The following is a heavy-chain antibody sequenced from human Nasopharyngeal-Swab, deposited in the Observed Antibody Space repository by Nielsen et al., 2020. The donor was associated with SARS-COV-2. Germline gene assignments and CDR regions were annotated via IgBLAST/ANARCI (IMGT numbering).Heavy chain of an antibody. CDR2: IYYSGST. Sequence: WIRQPPGEGLEWIGSIYYSGSTYYNPSLKSRVTISVDTSKNQFSLKLSSVTAADTAVYYCARYSHSSWSSRRDYWGQGTLVTVSS. CDR3: ARYSHSSWSSRRDY. D-gene: IGHD6-13*01. J-gene: IGHJ4*02. V-gene: IGHV4-39*07.